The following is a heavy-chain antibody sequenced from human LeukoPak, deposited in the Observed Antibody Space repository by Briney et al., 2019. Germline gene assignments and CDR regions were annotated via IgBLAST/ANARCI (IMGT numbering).Heavy chain of an antibody. CDR1: GGSFSGYY. CDR2: INHSGST. J-gene: IGHJ5*02. V-gene: IGHV4-34*01. D-gene: IGHD2-15*01. Sequence: SETLSLTCAVYGGSFSGYYWSWIRQPPGKGLEWIGEINHSGSTNYNPSLKSRVTISADTSKNQFSLKLSSVTAADTAVYYCARGAARYCSGGSCRNWFDPWGQGTLVTVSS. CDR3: ARGAARYCSGGSCRNWFDP.